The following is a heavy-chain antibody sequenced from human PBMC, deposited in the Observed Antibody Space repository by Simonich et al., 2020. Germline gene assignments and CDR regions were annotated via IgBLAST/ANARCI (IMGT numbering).Heavy chain of an antibody. CDR3: AGGVYCSSTSCSTYYYYGMDV. CDR1: GFTFSSYS. J-gene: IGHJ6*02. D-gene: IGHD2-2*01. Sequence: EVQLVESGGGLVKPGGSLRLSCAASGFTFSSYSMNCVRQAPGKGLEWVSSISSSSSYIYYADSVKGRFTISRDNAKNSLYLQMNSLRAADTAVYYCAGGVYCSSTSCSTYYYYGMDVWGQGTTVTVSS. V-gene: IGHV3-21*01. CDR2: ISSSSSYI.